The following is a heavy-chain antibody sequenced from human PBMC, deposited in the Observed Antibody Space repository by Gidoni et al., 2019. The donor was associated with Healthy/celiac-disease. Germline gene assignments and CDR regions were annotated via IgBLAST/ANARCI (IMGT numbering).Heavy chain of an antibody. D-gene: IGHD4-17*01. Sequence: ITFKESGPTLVKPTQTLTLTCTFSGFSLSTRVVGVGWIRQPRGKGLEWLALIYWNDEKRYCPSLKSRLTITKDTAKNQVVLTMTNMDPVDTATYYGANSTPKPRVIDYGDDRNWFDPWGQGTLVTVSS. CDR2: IYWNDEK. CDR3: ANSTPKPRVIDYGDDRNWFDP. CDR1: GFSLSTRVVG. J-gene: IGHJ5*02. V-gene: IGHV2-5*01.